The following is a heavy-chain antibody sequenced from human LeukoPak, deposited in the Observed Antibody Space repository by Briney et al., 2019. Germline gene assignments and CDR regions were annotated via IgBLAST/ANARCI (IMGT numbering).Heavy chain of an antibody. CDR1: GDSISSFY. CDR2: IYYSGST. J-gene: IGHJ4*02. Sequence: SETLSLTCTVSGDSISSFYWSWIRQPPGKGLEWIGYIYYSGSTKYNPSLKSRVTISVDTSKNQFSLKLSSVTAADTAVYYCARASSGYFGYYFDYWGQGTLVTVSS. D-gene: IGHD3-22*01. V-gene: IGHV4-59*01. CDR3: ARASSGYFGYYFDY.